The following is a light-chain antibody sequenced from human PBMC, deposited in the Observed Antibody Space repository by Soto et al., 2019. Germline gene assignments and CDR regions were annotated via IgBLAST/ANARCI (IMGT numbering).Light chain of an antibody. V-gene: IGKV3-20*01. Sequence: EIVLTQSPGTLSLSPGERATLSCRSSHSVSSNYLAWYQQKPGQAPRLLIYDVSSRATSIPDRFSGSGSGTDFTLTISRLEPVDFAVYYCQQYGISPTFGQGTKLEIK. CDR2: DVS. CDR1: HSVSSNY. CDR3: QQYGISPT. J-gene: IGKJ1*01.